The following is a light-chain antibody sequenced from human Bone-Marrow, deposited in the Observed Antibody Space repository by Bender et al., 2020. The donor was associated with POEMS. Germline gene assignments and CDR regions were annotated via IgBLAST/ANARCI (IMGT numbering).Light chain of an antibody. J-gene: IGLJ2*01. V-gene: IGLV3-25*02. CDR3: QAWDTSSVV. CDR2: KDS. CDR1: ALPKQY. Sequence: YVLTQPPSVSVAPGQTARITCSGDALPKQYAYWYQQRPGQAPLLVMYKDSERPSGIPERFSGSNSGNIATLTISGTQALDEADYYCQAWDTSSVVFGGGTKLTVL.